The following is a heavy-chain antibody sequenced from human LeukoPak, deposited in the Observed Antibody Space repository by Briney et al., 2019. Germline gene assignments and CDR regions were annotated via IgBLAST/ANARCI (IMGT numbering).Heavy chain of an antibody. D-gene: IGHD5-12*01. V-gene: IGHV3-73*01. CDR3: TPLDSRGWLRPPLDY. J-gene: IGHJ4*02. CDR2: IRSKANSYAT. CDR1: GFTFSGSA. Sequence: PGGSLRLSCAASGFTFSGSAMHWVRQASGKGLEWVGRIRSKANSYATAYAASVKGRFTISRDDSKNTAYLQMNSLKTEDTAVYYCTPLDSRGWLRPPLDYWGQGTLVTVSS.